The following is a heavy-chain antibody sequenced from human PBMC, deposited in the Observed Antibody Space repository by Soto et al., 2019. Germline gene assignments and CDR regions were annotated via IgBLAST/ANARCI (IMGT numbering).Heavy chain of an antibody. CDR1: GYAYTSNG. D-gene: IGHD2-2*01. Sequence: GASVKVSCKDSGYAYTSNGISWVRQAPGQGLEWMGWISAYNGNTNYAQKLQGRVTMTTDTSTSTAYMELRSLRSDDTAVYYCAREGYCISTSCRHYDYYGMDVWGQGTTVTVSS. V-gene: IGHV1-18*01. CDR2: ISAYNGNT. CDR3: AREGYCISTSCRHYDYYGMDV. J-gene: IGHJ6*02.